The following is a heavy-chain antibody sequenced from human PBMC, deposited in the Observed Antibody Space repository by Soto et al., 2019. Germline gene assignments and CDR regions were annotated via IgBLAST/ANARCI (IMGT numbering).Heavy chain of an antibody. Sequence: SETLSLTCAVYGGSFSGYYWSWIRQPPGKGLEWIGEINHSGSTNYNPSLKSRVTISVDTSKNQFSLKLSSVTAADTAVYYCARVLRYFDWSNAVRAFDIWGQGTMVTVSS. CDR2: INHSGST. CDR1: GGSFSGYY. V-gene: IGHV4-34*01. CDR3: ARVLRYFDWSNAVRAFDI. J-gene: IGHJ3*02. D-gene: IGHD3-9*01.